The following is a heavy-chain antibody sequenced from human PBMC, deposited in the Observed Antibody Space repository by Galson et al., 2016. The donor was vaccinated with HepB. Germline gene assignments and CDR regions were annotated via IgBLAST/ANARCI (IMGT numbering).Heavy chain of an antibody. CDR2: INPSAGGA. D-gene: IGHD6-6*01. CDR1: GYTFTSYH. V-gene: IGHV1-46*01. J-gene: IGHJ4*02. Sequence: SGYTFTSYHIHWVRQAPGQGLGWMGIINPSAGGARYGQKFQDRVTMTRDTSTSTVYMELSSLRSEDTAVYYCARYSVRGPGSSRIFDYWGQGTLVTVSS. CDR3: ARYSVRGPGSSRIFDY.